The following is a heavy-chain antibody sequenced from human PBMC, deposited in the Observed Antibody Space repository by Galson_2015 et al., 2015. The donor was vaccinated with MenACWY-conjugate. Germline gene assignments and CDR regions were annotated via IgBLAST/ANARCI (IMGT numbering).Heavy chain of an antibody. CDR1: GFTLSSSA. D-gene: IGHD3-10*01. J-gene: IGHJ6*02. Sequence: SLRLSCAASGFTLSSSAMNWVRQAPGKGLEWVSTIGGSDDNTYYPDSVRGWFTISRDTSKSTLDLQMNSLRAEDTAVYYCVKGWFAMDVWGQGTTVTVSS. CDR3: VKGWFAMDV. CDR2: IGGSDDNT. V-gene: IGHV3-23*01.